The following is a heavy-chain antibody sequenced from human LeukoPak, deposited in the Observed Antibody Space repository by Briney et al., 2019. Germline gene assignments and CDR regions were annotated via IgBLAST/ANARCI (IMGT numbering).Heavy chain of an antibody. V-gene: IGHV3-23*01. J-gene: IGHJ4*02. CDR1: GFTFSSYG. CDR2: ISGSGDRT. Sequence: GGSLRLSCAASGFTFSSYGMHWVRQAPGKGLEWVSAISGSGDRTYYPDSVKGRFTISRDNAKNTLYLQMNSLRAEDTAVYYCARDLGDMIVGDQGTLVTVSS. D-gene: IGHD3-22*01. CDR3: ARDLGDMIV.